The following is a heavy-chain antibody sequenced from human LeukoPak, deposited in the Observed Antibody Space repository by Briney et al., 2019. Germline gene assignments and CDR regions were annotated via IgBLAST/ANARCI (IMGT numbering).Heavy chain of an antibody. CDR3: ARHVEVRGVSPWFDP. V-gene: IGHV4-38-2*02. D-gene: IGHD3-10*01. CDR1: AYSISNGFL. CDR2: IYHSGDT. Sequence: SETLSLTCTVSAYSISNGFLWGWIRQPPGKGLEWIGSIYHSGDTYYNPSLKSRVTMSVDTSKNQFSLKLSSVTAADTAVYYCARHVEVRGVSPWFDPWGQGTLVTVSS. J-gene: IGHJ5*02.